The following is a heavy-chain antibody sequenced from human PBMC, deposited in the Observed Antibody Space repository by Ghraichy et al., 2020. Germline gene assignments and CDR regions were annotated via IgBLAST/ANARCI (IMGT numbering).Heavy chain of an antibody. V-gene: IGHV1-69*13. J-gene: IGHJ2*01. Sequence: SVKVSCKASGGTFSSYTISWVRQVPGQGLEWMGGIIPIFGTANYAQKFQGRVTITADESTSTAYMELSSLRSEDTAVYYCAKGGATSWYFDLWGRGTLVTVSS. CDR2: IIPIFGTA. CDR1: GGTFSSYT. CDR3: AKGGATSWYFDL. D-gene: IGHD1-26*01.